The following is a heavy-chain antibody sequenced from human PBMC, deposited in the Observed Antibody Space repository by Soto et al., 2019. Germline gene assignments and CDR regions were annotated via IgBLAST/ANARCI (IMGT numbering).Heavy chain of an antibody. D-gene: IGHD3-22*01. Sequence: SETLSLTCTVSGGSISSGDYYWSWIRQPPGKGLEWIGYIYYSGSTYYNPSLKSRVTISIDTSKNQFSLKLRTVTAADTAVYYCARETQDVGYYYDSSGYYYYFDSWGQGTLVTVSS. J-gene: IGHJ4*02. CDR3: ARETQDVGYYYDSSGYYYYFDS. CDR2: IYYSGST. CDR1: GGSISSGDYY. V-gene: IGHV4-30-4*02.